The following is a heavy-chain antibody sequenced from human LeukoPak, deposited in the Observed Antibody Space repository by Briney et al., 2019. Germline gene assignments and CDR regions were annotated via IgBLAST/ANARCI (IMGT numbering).Heavy chain of an antibody. CDR1: GFTFSSYA. CDR2: ISPGGGTT. J-gene: IGHJ6*03. V-gene: IGHV3-23*01. CDR3: AKESPDYYYYMDV. Sequence: GGSLRLSCAASGFTFSSYAMSWVRQSPARGLEWVASISPGGGTTYYADYVKGRFTISRDNSKNSLFVQMNSLRAEDTAVYYCAKESPDYYYYMDVWGKGTTVTVSS.